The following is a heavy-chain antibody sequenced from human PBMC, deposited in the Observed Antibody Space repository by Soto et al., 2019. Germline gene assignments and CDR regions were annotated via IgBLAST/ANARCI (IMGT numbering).Heavy chain of an antibody. V-gene: IGHV3-48*02. D-gene: IGHD5-18*01. J-gene: IGHJ4*02. CDR3: ARDPAGILDFDY. Sequence: GGSLRLSCAASGFTFSTSNMCWVRQAPGRGLEWVSYIGSSGSKYYADSVKGRFTISRDNAQNSLYLQMDSLRDEDTAMYYCARDPAGILDFDYWGQGA. CDR2: IGSSGSK. CDR1: GFTFSTSN.